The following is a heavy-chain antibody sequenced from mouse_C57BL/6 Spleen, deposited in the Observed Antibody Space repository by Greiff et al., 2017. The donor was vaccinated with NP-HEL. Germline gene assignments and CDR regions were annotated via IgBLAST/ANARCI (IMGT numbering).Heavy chain of an antibody. V-gene: IGHV1-26*01. CDR2: FNPKNGGI. Sequence: VQLQQSGPELVKPGASVKISCKASGYTFTDYYMNWVKQSHGKSLEWIGDFNPKNGGISYNQKFKGKATLTVDKSSSTAYMEHRSRTAEDSAVYYCAREPDYYGSSRRGYFDGWGTGTTVTVAS. D-gene: IGHD1-1*01. CDR1: GYTFTDYY. CDR3: AREPDYYGSSRRGYFDG. J-gene: IGHJ1*03.